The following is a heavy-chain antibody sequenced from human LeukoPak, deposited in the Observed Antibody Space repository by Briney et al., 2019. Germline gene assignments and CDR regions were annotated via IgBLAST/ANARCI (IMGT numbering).Heavy chain of an antibody. V-gene: IGHV3-21*01. D-gene: IGHD3-9*01. CDR1: GFTFSSYS. Sequence: GGSLRLSCVASGFTFSSYSVNWVRQAPGKGLEWVSCMSSSSSYIYYADSVKGRFTISRDNAKNSLYLQMNSLRAEDTAVYYCAREAGPYYDILTGDAFDIWGQGTMVTVSS. CDR3: AREAGPYYDILTGDAFDI. CDR2: MSSSSSYI. J-gene: IGHJ3*02.